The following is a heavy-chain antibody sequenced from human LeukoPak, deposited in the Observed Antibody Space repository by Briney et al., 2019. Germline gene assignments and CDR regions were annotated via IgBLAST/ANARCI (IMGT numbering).Heavy chain of an antibody. J-gene: IGHJ4*02. Sequence: GGSLRLSCAASGFTFSGYGMHWVRQAPGKGLEWVAVIWYDGTNKYYSDSVKGRFTMSRDNSKNTLYLQMNSLRAEDTAVYYCAKELWRISEYYFDFWGQGTLVTVSS. CDR2: IWYDGTNK. CDR1: GFTFSGYG. D-gene: IGHD2-21*01. CDR3: AKELWRISEYYFDF. V-gene: IGHV3-33*06.